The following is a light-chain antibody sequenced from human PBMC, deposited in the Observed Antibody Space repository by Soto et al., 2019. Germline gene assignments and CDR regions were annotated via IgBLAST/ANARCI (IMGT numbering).Light chain of an antibody. CDR1: QSVSSY. CDR2: DAS. Sequence: EIVLTQSPATLSLSPGKRATLSCRASQSVSSYLGWYQQKPGQAPRLLIYDASNRATGIPARFSGSGSGTDFTLTISSLEPEDFAVYYCQHRSNWPLTFGGGTKVDIK. V-gene: IGKV3-11*01. CDR3: QHRSNWPLT. J-gene: IGKJ4*01.